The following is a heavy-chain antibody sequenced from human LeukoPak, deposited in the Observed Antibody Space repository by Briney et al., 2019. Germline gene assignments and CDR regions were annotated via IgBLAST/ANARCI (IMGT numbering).Heavy chain of an antibody. CDR2: IYTSGST. CDR1: GGSISSYY. Sequence: PSETLSLTCTVSGGSISSYYWSWIRQPAGKGLEWIGRIYTSGSTNYNPSLKSRVTMSVDTSKNQFSLKLSSVTAADTAVYYCARDRDILRPMGGLGTGSYYYYGMDVWGQGTTVTVSS. J-gene: IGHJ6*02. V-gene: IGHV4-4*07. CDR3: ARDRDILRPMGGLGTGSYYYYGMDV. D-gene: IGHD3-9*01.